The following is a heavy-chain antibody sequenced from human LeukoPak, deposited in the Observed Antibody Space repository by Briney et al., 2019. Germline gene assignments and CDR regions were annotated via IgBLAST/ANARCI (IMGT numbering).Heavy chain of an antibody. CDR2: IYTSGST. CDR3: ARESYCSSTSCPRGNWFDP. J-gene: IGHJ5*02. CDR1: GGSISSYY. V-gene: IGHV4-4*07. Sequence: PSETLSLTCTVSGGSISSYYWSWIRQPAGKGLEWIGRIYTSGSTNYNPSLKSRVTMSVDTSKNQFSLKLSSVTAADTAVYYCARESYCSSTSCPRGNWFDPWGQGTLVTVSS. D-gene: IGHD2-2*01.